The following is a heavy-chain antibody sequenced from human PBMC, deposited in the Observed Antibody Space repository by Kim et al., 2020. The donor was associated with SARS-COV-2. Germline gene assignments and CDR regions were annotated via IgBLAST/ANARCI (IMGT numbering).Heavy chain of an antibody. D-gene: IGHD6-6*01. Sequence: QKFQGRVTITADKSTSTAYMELSSLRSEDTAVYYCASYDAARPTVGWFDPWGQGTLVTVSS. CDR3: ASYDAARPTVGWFDP. V-gene: IGHV1-69*02. J-gene: IGHJ5*02.